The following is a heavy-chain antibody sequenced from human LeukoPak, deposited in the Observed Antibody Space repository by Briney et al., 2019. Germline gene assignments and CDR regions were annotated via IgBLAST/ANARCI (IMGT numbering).Heavy chain of an antibody. CDR1: GYTFSGTVWY. CDR3: ARDGPAQMVDFDY. D-gene: IGHD3-10*01. J-gene: IGHJ4*02. Sequence: GSVKVSCKASGYTFSGTVWYLYWLRQAPGQGLECMGWIYPYTGATHYAQKFQGRVAMTRDTSISTAYMELSRLRPDDTAVYYCARDGPAQMVDFDYWGQGTLVTVSS. CDR2: IYPYTGAT. V-gene: IGHV1-2*02.